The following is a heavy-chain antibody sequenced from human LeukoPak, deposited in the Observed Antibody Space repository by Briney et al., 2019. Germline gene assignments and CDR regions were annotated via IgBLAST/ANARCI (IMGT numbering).Heavy chain of an antibody. CDR3: AIYGQDYFDY. CDR2: ISSSGSTI. Sequence: GGSLRLSCAASGFTFSSYEMNWVRQAPGKGLEWVSYISSSGSTIYYADSVKGRLTISRDNAKNSLYLQMNSLRAEDTAVYYCAIYGQDYFDYWGQGTLVTVSS. D-gene: IGHD4-17*01. CDR1: GFTFSSYE. J-gene: IGHJ4*02. V-gene: IGHV3-48*03.